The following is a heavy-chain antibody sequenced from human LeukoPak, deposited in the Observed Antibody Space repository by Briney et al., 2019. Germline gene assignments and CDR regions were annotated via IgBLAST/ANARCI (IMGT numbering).Heavy chain of an antibody. CDR2: ISSSGYTV. CDR3: AREESWLQLDY. CDR1: GSAFSSYS. V-gene: IGHV3-48*01. J-gene: IGHJ4*02. Sequence: PGGSLRLSCAASGSAFSSYSMSWVRQAPGTGLKWVSYISSSGYTVYYADSVKGRFTISRDNAKNSLYLQMNSLRAEDTAVYYCAREESWLQLDYWGQGTLVTVSS. D-gene: IGHD5-24*01.